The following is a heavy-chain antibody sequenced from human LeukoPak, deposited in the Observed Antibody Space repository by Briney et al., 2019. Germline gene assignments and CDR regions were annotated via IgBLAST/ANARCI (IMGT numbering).Heavy chain of an antibody. Sequence: GGSLRLSCAASGFTFSSYEMNWVRQAPGKGLEWVSYISSSGNTIHYADSVKGRFTISRDNAKNSLYLQMNSLRVEDTAVYYCARDRWGYSYGGYWGQGTLVTVSS. J-gene: IGHJ4*02. V-gene: IGHV3-48*03. CDR1: GFTFSSYE. D-gene: IGHD5-18*01. CDR3: ARDRWGYSYGGY. CDR2: ISSSGNTI.